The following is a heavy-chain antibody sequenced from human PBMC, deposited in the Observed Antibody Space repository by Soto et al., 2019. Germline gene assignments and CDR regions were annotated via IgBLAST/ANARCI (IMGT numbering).Heavy chain of an antibody. D-gene: IGHD3-22*01. J-gene: IGHJ4*02. Sequence: SETLSLTCTVPGGSISSGGYYWSWIRQHPGKGLEWIGYIYYSGSTYYNPSLKSRVTISVDTSKNQFSLKLSSVTAADTAVYYCASTEGSTYYLSFFDYWGQGILVTVSS. CDR2: IYYSGST. V-gene: IGHV4-31*03. CDR1: GGSISSGGYY. CDR3: ASTEGSTYYLSFFDY.